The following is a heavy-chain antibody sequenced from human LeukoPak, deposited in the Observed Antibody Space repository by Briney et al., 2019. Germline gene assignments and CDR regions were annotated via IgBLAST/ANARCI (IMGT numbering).Heavy chain of an antibody. CDR3: ARDLGASAFNI. CDR1: GGSISSYY. V-gene: IGHV4-4*07. D-gene: IGHD1-26*01. Sequence: KSSETLSLTCTVSGGSISSYYWSWIPQPAGKGLEWIGRIYTSGSTNYNPSLKSRVTISEDKSKNQFSLKLSSVTAADTAVYYCARDLGASAFNIWGQATMVTVSS. J-gene: IGHJ3*02. CDR2: IYTSGST.